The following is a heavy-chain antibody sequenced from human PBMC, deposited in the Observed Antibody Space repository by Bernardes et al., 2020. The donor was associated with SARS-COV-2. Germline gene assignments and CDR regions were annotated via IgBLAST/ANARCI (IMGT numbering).Heavy chain of an antibody. Sequence: SETLSLTCTVSGGSISSGDYYWSWIRQPPGKGLEWIGYIYYSGSTYYNPSLKSRVTISVDTSKNQFSLKLSSVTAADTAVYYCATKPKRHAGWYFDLWGRGTLVTVSS. J-gene: IGHJ2*01. CDR2: IYYSGST. CDR1: GGSISSGDYY. V-gene: IGHV4-30-4*01. CDR3: ATKPKRHAGWYFDL.